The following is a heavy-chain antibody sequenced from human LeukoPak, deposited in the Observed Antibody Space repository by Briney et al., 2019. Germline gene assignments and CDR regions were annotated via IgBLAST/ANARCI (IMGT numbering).Heavy chain of an antibody. J-gene: IGHJ4*02. Sequence: PGGSLRLSCAASGFTSDDYAMHWVRQAPGKGLEWVSGISWNSGSIGCADSVKGRFTISRDNAKNSLYLQMNSLRAEDTALYYCAKDIQGLGSRYYFDYWGQGTLVTVSS. CDR1: GFTSDDYA. CDR3: AKDIQGLGSRYYFDY. D-gene: IGHD3-16*01. CDR2: ISWNSGSI. V-gene: IGHV3-9*02.